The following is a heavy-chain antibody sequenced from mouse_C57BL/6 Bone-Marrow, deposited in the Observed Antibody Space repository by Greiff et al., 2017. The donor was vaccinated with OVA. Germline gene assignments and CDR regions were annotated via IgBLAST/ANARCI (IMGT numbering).Heavy chain of an antibody. V-gene: IGHV1-81*01. CDR3: AREGGYPAWFAY. CDR1: GYTFTSYG. CDR2: IYPRSGNT. Sequence: QVQLQQSGAELARPGASVKLSCKASGYTFTSYGISWVKQRTGQGLEWIGEIYPRSGNTYYNEKFKGKATLTADKSSSTAYMELRSLTSEDSAVYFCAREGGYPAWFAYWGQGTLDTVSA. D-gene: IGHD2-2*01. J-gene: IGHJ3*01.